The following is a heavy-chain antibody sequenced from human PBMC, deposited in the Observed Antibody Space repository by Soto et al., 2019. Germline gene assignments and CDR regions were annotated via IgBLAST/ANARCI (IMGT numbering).Heavy chain of an antibody. V-gene: IGHV4-39*01. CDR1: GGSISSSSYY. CDR3: ARHYPGPYQLGPQGLNWFDP. J-gene: IGHJ5*02. Sequence: QLQLQESGPGLVKPSETLSLTCTVSGGSISSSSYYWGWIRQPPGKGLEWIGSIYYSGSTYYNPSLKSRVTISVDTSKNQFSLKLSSVTAADTAVYYCARHYPGPYQLGPQGLNWFDPWGQGTLVTVSS. CDR2: IYYSGST. D-gene: IGHD2-2*01.